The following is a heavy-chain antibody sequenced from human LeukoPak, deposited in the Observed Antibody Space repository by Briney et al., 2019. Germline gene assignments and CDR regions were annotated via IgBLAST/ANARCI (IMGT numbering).Heavy chain of an antibody. CDR3: ARDPTFYDFWRVPGGYMDV. CDR1: GFTFSSFA. J-gene: IGHJ6*03. D-gene: IGHD3-3*01. Sequence: GRSLRLSCAASGFTFSSFAMHWVRQAPDKGLEWVAVISYDGSNKYYADSVKGRFTISRDNSKNTLYLQMNSLRSEDTAVYYCARDPTFYDFWRVPGGYMDVWGKGTTVTVS. CDR2: ISYDGSNK. V-gene: IGHV3-30*01.